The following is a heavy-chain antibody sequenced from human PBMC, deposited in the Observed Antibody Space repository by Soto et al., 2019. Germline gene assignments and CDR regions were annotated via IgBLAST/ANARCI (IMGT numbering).Heavy chain of an antibody. Sequence: SGPTLVNPTQTLTLTCTFSGFSLSTSGVGVGWIRQPPGKALEWLALIYWNDDKRYSPSLKSRLTITKDTSKNQVVLTMTNMDPVDTATYYCAHRPGVVVAATNWFDPWGQGTLVTVSS. V-gene: IGHV2-5*01. D-gene: IGHD2-15*01. CDR1: GFSLSTSGVG. CDR3: AHRPGVVVAATNWFDP. J-gene: IGHJ5*02. CDR2: IYWNDDK.